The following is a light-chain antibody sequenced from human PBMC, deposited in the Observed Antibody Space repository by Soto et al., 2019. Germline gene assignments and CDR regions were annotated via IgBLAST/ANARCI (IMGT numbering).Light chain of an antibody. Sequence: EFGLTQSPGTLSLSPGERATLSCRASQTVRNNYLAWYQQKPGQAPRLLIYDASSRATGIPDRFSGGRSGTDFTLTISRLEPEDFPVYYCQHVSSYPLTFGGGTKVEIK. CDR2: DAS. V-gene: IGKV3-20*01. J-gene: IGKJ4*01. CDR3: QHVSSYPLT. CDR1: QTVRNNY.